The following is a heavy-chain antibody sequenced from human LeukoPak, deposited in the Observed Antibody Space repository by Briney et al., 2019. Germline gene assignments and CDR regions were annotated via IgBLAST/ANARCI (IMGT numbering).Heavy chain of an antibody. CDR1: VGSFSGYY. CDR3: ARGTARHGDYAGYYYYMDV. CDR2: VNHSGST. V-gene: IGHV4-34*01. Sequence: SGTLSLTCAVYVGSFSGYYWSWIRQPPGKGLEWIGEVNHSGSTNYNPSLKSRVTISVDTSKNQFSLKLSSVTAADTAVYSCARGTARHGDYAGYYYYMDVWAKGTTVTVSS. J-gene: IGHJ6*03. D-gene: IGHD4-17*01.